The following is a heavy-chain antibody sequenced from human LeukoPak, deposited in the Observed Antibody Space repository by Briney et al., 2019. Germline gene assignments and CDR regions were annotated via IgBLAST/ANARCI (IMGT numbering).Heavy chain of an antibody. CDR3: ARQSIYYYGMDV. CDR1: GYSFNNYW. CDR2: IYPNDSDT. D-gene: IGHD6-6*01. V-gene: IGHV5-51*01. J-gene: IGHJ6*02. Sequence: GESLKISCKGSGYSFNNYWIGWVRQEPGKGLEWMGIIYPNDSDTRYSPSFQGQVTISADKSISTAYLQWSSLKASDTAMYYCARQSIYYYGMDVWGQGTTATVSS.